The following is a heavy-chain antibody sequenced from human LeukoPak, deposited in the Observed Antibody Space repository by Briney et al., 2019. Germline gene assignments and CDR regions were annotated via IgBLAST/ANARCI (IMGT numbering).Heavy chain of an antibody. Sequence: ASVKVSCKASGGTFSSYAISWVRRAPGQGLEWMGGIIPIFGTANYAQKFQGRVTITADESTSTAYMELSSLRSEDTAVYYCARDQMRDGVVIISDYWGQGTLVTVSS. CDR1: GGTFSSYA. J-gene: IGHJ4*02. D-gene: IGHD3-3*01. CDR2: IIPIFGTA. CDR3: ARDQMRDGVVIISDY. V-gene: IGHV1-69*13.